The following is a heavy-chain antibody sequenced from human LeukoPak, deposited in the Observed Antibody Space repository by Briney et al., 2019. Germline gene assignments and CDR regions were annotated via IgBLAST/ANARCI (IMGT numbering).Heavy chain of an antibody. V-gene: IGHV4-38-2*02. CDR2: IYYSGNT. CDR3: ARGHDYFDY. CDR1: GYSISSDYY. Sequence: SETLFLTCTVSGYSISSDYYWGWIRPPPGKGLEWIGYIYYSGNTYYNPSLQSRVTISVDTSKNQFSLNLSSVTAADTAVFYCARGHDYFDYWGQGTLVTVSS. J-gene: IGHJ4*02.